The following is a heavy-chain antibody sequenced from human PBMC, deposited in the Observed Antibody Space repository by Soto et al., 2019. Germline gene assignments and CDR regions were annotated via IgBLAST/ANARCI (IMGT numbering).Heavy chain of an antibody. Sequence: PGGSPRLFSAASGITLCSYEMNWVRQAPGKGLEWVSYISSNGSTIYYADSVKGRFTISRDSSKNSLYLQMKSLRSEDTAVYYCARGGPGGVTYHYLLLYSFDIYGQGT. V-gene: IGHV3-48*03. J-gene: IGHJ3*02. D-gene: IGHD3-10*02. CDR1: GITLCSYE. CDR2: ISSNGSTI. CDR3: ARGGPGGVTYHYLLLYSFDI.